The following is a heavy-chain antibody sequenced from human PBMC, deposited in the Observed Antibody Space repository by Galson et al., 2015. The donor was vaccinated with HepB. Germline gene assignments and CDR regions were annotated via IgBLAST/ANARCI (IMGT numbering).Heavy chain of an antibody. CDR2: IYSGGST. D-gene: IGHD2-21*01. Sequence: SLRLSCAASGFTVSSNYMRWVRQAPGKGLEWVSVIYSGGSTYYADAVKGRCTNTRDNSKNTMYLQMNSLRTEDTAVYYCARDDDLIGYGMDVWGKGTTVTVSS. V-gene: IGHV3-53*01. CDR1: GFTVSSNY. CDR3: ARDDDLIGYGMDV. J-gene: IGHJ6*04.